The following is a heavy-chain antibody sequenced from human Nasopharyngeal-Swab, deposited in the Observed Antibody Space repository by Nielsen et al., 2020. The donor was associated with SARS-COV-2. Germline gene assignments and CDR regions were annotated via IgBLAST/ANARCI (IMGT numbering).Heavy chain of an antibody. J-gene: IGHJ4*02. CDR2: IYHSGST. D-gene: IGHD3-10*01. CDR3: AREGILWFGEEMWLFFDY. V-gene: IGHV4-30-2*01. Sequence: WIRRPPGEGLEGWGYIYHSGSTYYNPSLKSRVTISVDRSKTQFSLNLSSVTAADTAVYYCAREGILWFGEEMWLFFDYWGQGTLVTVSS.